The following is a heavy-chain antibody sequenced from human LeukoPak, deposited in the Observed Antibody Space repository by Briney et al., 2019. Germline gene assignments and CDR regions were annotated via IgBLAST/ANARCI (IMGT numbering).Heavy chain of an antibody. CDR2: IHNDGGDT. J-gene: IGHJ4*02. Sequence: GGSLRLSCAASGFTLSSHWMHWVRQAPGKGLVWVSRIHNDGGDTNYADSVKGRFTVSRDNAKNMLYLQMNSLRDEDTAVYYCASTARQSYFDYWGQGILVTVSS. CDR3: ASTARQSYFDY. V-gene: IGHV3-74*01. CDR1: GFTLSSHW.